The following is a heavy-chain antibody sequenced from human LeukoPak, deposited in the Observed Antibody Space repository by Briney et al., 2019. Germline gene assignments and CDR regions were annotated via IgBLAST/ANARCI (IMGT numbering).Heavy chain of an antibody. J-gene: IGHJ4*02. CDR3: ARGSSGWYEEGENFDY. CDR2: INPSGGST. Sequence: ASVKVSCKASGYTFTSYYTHWVRQAPGQGLEWMGIINPSGGSTSYAQKFQGRVTMTRDTSTSTVYMELSSLRSEDTAVYYCARGSSGWYEEGENFDYWGQGTLVTVSS. V-gene: IGHV1-46*01. CDR1: GYTFTSYY. D-gene: IGHD6-19*01.